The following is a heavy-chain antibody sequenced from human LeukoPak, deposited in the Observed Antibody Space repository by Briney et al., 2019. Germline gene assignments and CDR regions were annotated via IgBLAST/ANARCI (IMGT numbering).Heavy chain of an antibody. CDR2: INHSGST. V-gene: IGHV4-34*01. Sequence: SETLSLTCAVYGGSFSGYYWSWIRQPPGKGLEWIREINHSGSTNYNPSLKSRVTISVDTSKNQFSLKLSSVTAADTAVYYCARHEDTAMAIDYWGQGTLVTVSS. D-gene: IGHD5-18*01. CDR3: ARHEDTAMAIDY. CDR1: GGSFSGYY. J-gene: IGHJ4*02.